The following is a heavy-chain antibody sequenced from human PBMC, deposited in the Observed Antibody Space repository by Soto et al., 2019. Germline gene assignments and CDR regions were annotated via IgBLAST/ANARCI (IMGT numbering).Heavy chain of an antibody. V-gene: IGHV3-9*01. CDR3: AKDISAYSSAFDY. CDR2: ISWNSGSI. Sequence: EVQLVESGGGLVQPGRSLRLSCAASGFTFDDYAMHWVRQAPGKGLEWVSGISWNSGSIGYADSVKGRFTISRDNAKNSLYLQMNSLRAEDTALYYCAKDISAYSSAFDYWGQGTLVTVSS. D-gene: IGHD6-19*01. CDR1: GFTFDDYA. J-gene: IGHJ4*02.